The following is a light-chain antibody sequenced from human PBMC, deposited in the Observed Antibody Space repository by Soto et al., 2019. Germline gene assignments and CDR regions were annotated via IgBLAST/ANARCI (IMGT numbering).Light chain of an antibody. V-gene: IGKV3-11*01. CDR1: QSVNNY. CDR3: HQRSNWPLT. Sequence: EIVLTQSPATLSLSPGERATLSCRASQSVNNYLAWYQQKPGQAPRLLIYYASSRATDIPARFSGSGSGTDFTLTISSLEPEDFATYYCHQRSNWPLTFGGGTKVEIK. CDR2: YAS. J-gene: IGKJ4*01.